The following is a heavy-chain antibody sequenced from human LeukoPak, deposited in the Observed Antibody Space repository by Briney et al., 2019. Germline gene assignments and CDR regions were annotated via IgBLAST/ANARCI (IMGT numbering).Heavy chain of an antibody. Sequence: PSETLSLTCTVSGGSISSRSNYWGWIRQPPGKGLEWIGSLYYSGSTYYNPSLKSRVTVSVDTSKNQFSLKLSSVTAADTAVYYCASSTYYYYGMDVWGQGTTVTVSS. CDR2: LYYSGST. V-gene: IGHV4-39*07. CDR1: GGSISSRSNY. CDR3: ASSTYYYYGMDV. J-gene: IGHJ6*02.